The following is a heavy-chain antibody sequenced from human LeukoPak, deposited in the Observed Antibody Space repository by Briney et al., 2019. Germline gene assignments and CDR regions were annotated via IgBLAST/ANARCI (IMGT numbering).Heavy chain of an antibody. CDR3: ARGLGGYARAAFDI. D-gene: IGHD6-25*01. Sequence: SETLSLTCTVSGDSISSGGYHWNWIRQRPGKGLEWIGYIYDSGSTYYSPSLKSRLTISVDTSKNQFSLRLNSVTAADTAVYYCARGLGGYARAAFDIWGQGTMVTVSS. CDR1: GDSISSGGYH. V-gene: IGHV4-31*03. CDR2: IYDSGST. J-gene: IGHJ3*02.